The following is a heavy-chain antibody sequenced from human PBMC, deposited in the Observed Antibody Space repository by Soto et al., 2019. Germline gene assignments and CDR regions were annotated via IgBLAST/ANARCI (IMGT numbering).Heavy chain of an antibody. D-gene: IGHD7-27*01. Sequence: QVQLQESGPGLVKPSQTLSLTCTVSGGSISTVNYWWSWIRQSPDMGLEWIGHIYNGGSTYNNPSLESXXTXPEXTSKTQLSLTLSSVSAADTAVYYCARGPSGDKVDSWGQGTLVTVSS. CDR1: GGSISTVNYW. V-gene: IGHV4-30-4*01. J-gene: IGHJ4*02. CDR3: ARGPSGDKVDS. CDR2: IYNGGST.